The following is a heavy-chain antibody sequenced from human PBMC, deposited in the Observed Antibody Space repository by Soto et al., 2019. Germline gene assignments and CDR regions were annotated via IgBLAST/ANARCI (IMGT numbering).Heavy chain of an antibody. CDR2: ISSSGSTI. V-gene: IGHV3-11*01. J-gene: IGHJ4*02. D-gene: IGHD3-22*01. CDR1: GFTFSDYY. CDR3: ARVLSSRSSGANYYFDY. Sequence: GGSLRLYCAASGFTFSDYYMSWIRQAPGKGLEWVSYISSSGSTIYYADSGKGRFTISRDNAKNSLYLQMNSLRAEDTAVYYCARVLSSRSSGANYYFDYWGQGALVTVSS.